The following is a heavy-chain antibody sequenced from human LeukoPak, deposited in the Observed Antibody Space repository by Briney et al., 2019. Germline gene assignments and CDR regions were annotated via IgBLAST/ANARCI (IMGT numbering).Heavy chain of an antibody. J-gene: IGHJ4*02. V-gene: IGHV3-15*01. CDR1: GFTFSNAW. CDR3: TPDSGYGDYGYFDY. D-gene: IGHD4-17*01. CDR2: IKSKTDGGTT. Sequence: GGSLRLSCAASGFTFSNAWMSWVRQAPGKGLEWVGRIKSKTDGGTTDYAAPVKGRFTISRDDSKNTLYLQMNSLKTEDTAVYYGTPDSGYGDYGYFDYWAREPWSPSPQ.